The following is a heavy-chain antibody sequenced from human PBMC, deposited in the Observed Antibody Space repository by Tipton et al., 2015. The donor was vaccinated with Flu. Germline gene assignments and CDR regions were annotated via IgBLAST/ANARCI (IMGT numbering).Heavy chain of an antibody. CDR2: IWYDGSNK. D-gene: IGHD3-22*01. Sequence: QLVQSGGGVVQPGRSLRLSCAASGFTFSSYGMHWVRQAPGKGLEWVAVIWYDGSNKYYADSVKGRFTISRDNSKNTLYLQMNSLRAEDTAVYYCARAGGYFSSGYFDYWGQGTLVTVSS. CDR1: GFTFSSYG. J-gene: IGHJ4*02. CDR3: ARAGGYFSSGYFDY. V-gene: IGHV3-33*01.